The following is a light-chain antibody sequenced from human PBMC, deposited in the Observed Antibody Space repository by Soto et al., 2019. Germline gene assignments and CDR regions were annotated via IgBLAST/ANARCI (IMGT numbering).Light chain of an antibody. CDR3: AAWDDSLSGDVV. J-gene: IGLJ2*01. Sequence: QSVLTQPPSASGTPGQRVTISCSGSRSNIGSNTVNWYQQLPGTAPRLLIYSDNERPSGVPDRFSGSKSGTSASLAISGLQSEDEAVYFCAAWDDSLSGDVVFGGGTKVTVL. CDR1: RSNIGSNT. V-gene: IGLV1-44*01. CDR2: SDN.